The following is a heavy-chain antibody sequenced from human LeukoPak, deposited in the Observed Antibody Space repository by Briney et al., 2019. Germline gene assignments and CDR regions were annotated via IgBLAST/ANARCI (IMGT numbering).Heavy chain of an antibody. V-gene: IGHV3-30*19. CDR2: ISYDGSNK. CDR3: ARGYCSGGSCYDY. CDR1: GFTFRNYG. D-gene: IGHD2-15*01. J-gene: IGHJ4*02. Sequence: GRSLRLSCAASGFTFRNYGMHWVRQAPGKGLEWVAIISYDGSNKYYADSVKGRFTISRDNSKNTLYLQMNSLRAEDTAVYYCARGYCSGGSCYDYWGQGTLVTVSS.